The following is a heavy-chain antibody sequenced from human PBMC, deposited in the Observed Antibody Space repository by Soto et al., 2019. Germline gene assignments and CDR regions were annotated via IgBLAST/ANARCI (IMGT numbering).Heavy chain of an antibody. D-gene: IGHD3-22*01. Sequence: QLQLQESGPGLVKPSETLSLTCTVSGGSISSSSYYWGWIRQPPGKGLEWIGSIYYSGSTYYNPSLKSRVTISVDTSKNQFSLKLSSVTAADTAVYYCARHYYYDSSGYPNWFDPWGQGTLVTVSS. CDR1: GGSISSSSYY. J-gene: IGHJ5*02. V-gene: IGHV4-39*01. CDR2: IYYSGST. CDR3: ARHYYYDSSGYPNWFDP.